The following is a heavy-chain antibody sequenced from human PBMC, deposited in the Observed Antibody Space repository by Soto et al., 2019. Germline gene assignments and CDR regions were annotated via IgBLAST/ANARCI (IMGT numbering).Heavy chain of an antibody. V-gene: IGHV4-4*02. Sequence: QVQLQESGPGLVKPSGTLSLTCAVSGGSISSPYWWTWVRQPPGKGLEWLGEISHSGSTNYSPSLKSRVTISVDKSKNQFSLKLRSVTAAGTAVYYFRRVRGMIFEYYFDYWGQGTLVTVSS. D-gene: IGHD3-22*01. J-gene: IGHJ4*02. CDR1: GGSISSPYW. CDR3: RRVRGMIFEYYFDY. CDR2: ISHSGST.